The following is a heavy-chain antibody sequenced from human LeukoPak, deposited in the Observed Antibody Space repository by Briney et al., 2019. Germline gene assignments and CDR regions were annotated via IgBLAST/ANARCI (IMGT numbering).Heavy chain of an antibody. CDR1: GFTFSDHY. J-gene: IGHJ4*02. CDR2: TRKKVNGYTT. CDR3: ARGIAVIGTYTFFDY. Sequence: GGSLRLSCAASGFTFSDHYMDWVRRAPGKGLEWVGRTRKKVNGYTTEYAASVKGGFTVSRDDSRNSLYLQMNSLRTEDTAVYYCARGIAVIGTYTFFDYWGQGTLVTVSS. V-gene: IGHV3-72*01. D-gene: IGHD6-19*01.